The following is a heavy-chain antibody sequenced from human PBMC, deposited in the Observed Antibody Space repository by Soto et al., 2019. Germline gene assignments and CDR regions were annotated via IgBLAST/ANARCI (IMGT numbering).Heavy chain of an antibody. V-gene: IGHV3-33*01. D-gene: IGHD6-6*01. CDR1: GFTFGSHA. J-gene: IGHJ4*02. Sequence: QVQLVESGGGVVQPGKSLRLACVVSGFTFGSHAMHWVRQAPGKGLEWVAVIWIDGSNKYYADSVKGRFTISRDNSKNTLYLQMNSLRVEDTGVYYCARDRELSSSHFDHWSQGTLVTVSS. CDR3: ARDRELSSSHFDH. CDR2: IWIDGSNK.